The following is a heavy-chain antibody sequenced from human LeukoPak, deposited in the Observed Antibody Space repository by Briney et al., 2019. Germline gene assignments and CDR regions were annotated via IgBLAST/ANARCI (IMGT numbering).Heavy chain of an antibody. CDR3: ARVGGFGEFPKFNWFDP. J-gene: IGHJ5*02. D-gene: IGHD3-10*01. V-gene: IGHV4-59*01. CDR2: IYYSGST. CDR1: GGSISSYY. Sequence: SETLSLTCTVSGGSISSYYWSWIRQPPGKGLEWIGYIYYSGSTNYNPSLKSRVTISVDTSKNQFSLKLSSVTAADTAVYYCARVGGFGEFPKFNWFDPWGQGTLVTVSS.